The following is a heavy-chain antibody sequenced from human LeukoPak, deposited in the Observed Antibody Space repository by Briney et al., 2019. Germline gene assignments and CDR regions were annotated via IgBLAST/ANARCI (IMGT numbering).Heavy chain of an antibody. Sequence: GGSLRLSCAASGFTFSSYEMTWVRQAPGKGLEWVSYISSSGSTTYYADSVKGRFTISRDNARNSLELQMNSLRVEDTAVYYCAKVAKYYYGSETYYFFEQWGQGTPVTASS. CDR3: AKVAKYYYGSETYYFFEQ. V-gene: IGHV3-48*03. CDR1: GFTFSSYE. D-gene: IGHD3-10*01. CDR2: ISSSGSTT. J-gene: IGHJ4*02.